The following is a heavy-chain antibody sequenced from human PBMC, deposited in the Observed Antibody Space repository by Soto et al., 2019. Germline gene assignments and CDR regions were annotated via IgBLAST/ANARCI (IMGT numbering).Heavy chain of an antibody. J-gene: IGHJ6*02. CDR1: GGSISSSSYY. D-gene: IGHD6-6*01. V-gene: IGHV4-39*01. CDR2: IYYSGST. Sequence: SETLSLTCTVSGGSISSSSYYWGWIRQPPGKGLEWIGSIYYSGSTYYNPSLKSRVTISVDTSKNQFSLKLSSVTAADTAVYYCARHLPSYSSSPYYYYYYGMDVWGQGTTVTVSS. CDR3: ARHLPSYSSSPYYYYYYGMDV.